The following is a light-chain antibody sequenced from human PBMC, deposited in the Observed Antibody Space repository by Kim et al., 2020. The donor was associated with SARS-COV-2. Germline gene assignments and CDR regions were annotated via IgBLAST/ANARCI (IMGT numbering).Light chain of an antibody. CDR2: AAS. CDR3: QQSYSIPRT. Sequence: APVGDRVTITCRASQSVSSYLNWYQQKPGKAPKLLIYAASSLRSGVPSRFSGSGSGTDFTLTISSLQPEDFATYYCQQSYSIPRTFGPGTKVDIK. CDR1: QSVSSY. V-gene: IGKV1-39*01. J-gene: IGKJ3*01.